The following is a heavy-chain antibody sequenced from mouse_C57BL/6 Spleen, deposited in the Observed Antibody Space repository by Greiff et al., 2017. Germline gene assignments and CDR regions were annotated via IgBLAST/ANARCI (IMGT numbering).Heavy chain of an antibody. D-gene: IGHD2-5*01. J-gene: IGHJ4*01. Sequence: ESGPGLVKPSQSLSLTCSVTGYSITSGYYWNWLRQFPGNKLEWMGYIRYDGSNNSNPSLTNRISITRDTSKNQFFLKLNSVTTEDTATDYCARDVYYSNYYYAMDYWGQGTSVTVSS. V-gene: IGHV3-6*01. CDR1: GYSITSGYY. CDR2: IRYDGSN. CDR3: ARDVYYSNYYYAMDY.